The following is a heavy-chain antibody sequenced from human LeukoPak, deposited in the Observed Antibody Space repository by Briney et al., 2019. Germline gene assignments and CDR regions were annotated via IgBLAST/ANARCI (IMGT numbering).Heavy chain of an antibody. J-gene: IGHJ4*02. CDR3: ARALAPYGDYAFDY. Sequence: SETLPLTCIVSGDSISSYYWTWIRQPPGKGLEWIGHISYSGSTNYNPSLKSRVTISVDTSKSQFSLKLSSVTAADTAVYYCARALAPYGDYAFDYWGQGTLVTVSS. CDR1: GDSISSYY. D-gene: IGHD4-17*01. CDR2: ISYSGST. V-gene: IGHV4-59*01.